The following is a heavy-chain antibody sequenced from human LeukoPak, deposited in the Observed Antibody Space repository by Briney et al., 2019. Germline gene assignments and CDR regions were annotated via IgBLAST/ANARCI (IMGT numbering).Heavy chain of an antibody. V-gene: IGHV1-18*01. CDR1: GYIFSNYG. CDR3: QRITIFGVIIDFDY. D-gene: IGHD3-3*01. J-gene: IGHJ4*02. CDR2: ISGHSGGNT. Sequence: GASVKVSCKASGYIFSNYGISWVRQAPGHGLEWMGWISGHSGGNTNYAPKFQDRATMTTDTSTSTAYMELRSLRFDDTAVYYCQRITIFGVIIDFDYWGQGTLVTVSS.